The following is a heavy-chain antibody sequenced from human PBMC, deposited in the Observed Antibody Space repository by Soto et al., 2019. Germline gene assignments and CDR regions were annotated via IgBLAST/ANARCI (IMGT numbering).Heavy chain of an antibody. CDR1: GGSISSGGYY. Sequence: LSLTCTVSGGSISSGGYYWSWIRQHPGKGLEWIGYIYYSGSTYYNPSLKSRVTISVDTSKNQFSLKLSSVTAADTAVYYCASSLAYYYDSSGYSFDYWGQGTLVTVSS. V-gene: IGHV4-31*03. D-gene: IGHD3-22*01. J-gene: IGHJ4*02. CDR2: IYYSGST. CDR3: ASSLAYYYDSSGYSFDY.